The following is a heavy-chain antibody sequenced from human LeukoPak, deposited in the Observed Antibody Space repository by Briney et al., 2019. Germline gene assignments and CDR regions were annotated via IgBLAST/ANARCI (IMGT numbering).Heavy chain of an antibody. CDR2: IYYSGST. CDR1: GGSISSYY. Sequence: SETLSLTCTVSGGSISSYYWSWIRQPPGKGLEWIGYIYYSGSTNYNPSLKSRVTISVDTSKNQFSLKLSSVTAADTAVYYCARDDYDDYWGQGTLVTVSS. V-gene: IGHV4-59*01. J-gene: IGHJ4*02. D-gene: IGHD4-17*01. CDR3: ARDDYDDY.